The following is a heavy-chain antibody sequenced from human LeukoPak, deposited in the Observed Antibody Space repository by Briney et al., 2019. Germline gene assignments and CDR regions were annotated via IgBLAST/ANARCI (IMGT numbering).Heavy chain of an antibody. D-gene: IGHD4-23*01. CDR3: ARGTRWSRFDY. CDR2: IYYSGST. CDR1: GGSISSYY. Sequence: SETLSLSCTVSGGSISSYYWSWIRQPPGKGLEWIGYIYYSGSTNYNPSLKSRVTISVDTSKNQFSLKLSSVTAADTAVYYCARGTRWSRFDYWGQGTLVTASS. J-gene: IGHJ4*02. V-gene: IGHV4-59*08.